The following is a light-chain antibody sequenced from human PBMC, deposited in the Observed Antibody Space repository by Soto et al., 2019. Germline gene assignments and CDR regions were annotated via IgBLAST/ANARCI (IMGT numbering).Light chain of an antibody. Sequence: EVVMTQSPAILSVSPGDTATLSCRATQSVDSNLAWYQQKPGQAPRLLISGASTRATGIPARFSGSGSGTEFTLTISSLQSEDFAVYFCQQYDDWLRLTFGGGTKVDIK. V-gene: IGKV3-15*01. J-gene: IGKJ4*01. CDR2: GAS. CDR3: QQYDDWLRLT. CDR1: QSVDSN.